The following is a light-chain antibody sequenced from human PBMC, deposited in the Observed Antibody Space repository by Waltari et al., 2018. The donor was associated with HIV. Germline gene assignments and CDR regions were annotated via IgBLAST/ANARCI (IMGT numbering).Light chain of an antibody. CDR1: QSVSSSY. CDR2: GAS. Sequence: EFVLTQSPGTLSVSPGERATLSCRASQSVSSSYLAWYQQRPGQAPGVVIYGASSRAAGITDRFTGSGSETDFTLTISRLEPEDFAVYYCQHFDTSLPKYTFGQGTKLEIK. CDR3: QHFDTSLPKYT. V-gene: IGKV3-20*01. J-gene: IGKJ2*01.